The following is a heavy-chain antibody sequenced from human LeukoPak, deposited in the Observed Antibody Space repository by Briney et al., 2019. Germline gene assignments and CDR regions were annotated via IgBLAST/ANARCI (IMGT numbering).Heavy chain of an antibody. CDR3: ASGPVVRGVIDY. D-gene: IGHD3-10*01. V-gene: IGHV3-30*02. J-gene: IGHJ4*02. CDR1: GFTFSSYG. Sequence: GGSLRLSCAASGFTFSSYGMHWVRQAPGKGLEWVAFIRYDGSNKYYADSVKGRFTISRDNSKNTLYLQMNSLRPEDTAVYYCASGPVVRGVIDYWGQGTLVTVSS. CDR2: IRYDGSNK.